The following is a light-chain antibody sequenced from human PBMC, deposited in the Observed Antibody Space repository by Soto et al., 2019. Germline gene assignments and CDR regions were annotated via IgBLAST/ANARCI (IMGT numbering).Light chain of an antibody. CDR2: WAS. Sequence: DIVMTQSPDSLAVSLGERATINCKSSQSVLHTTNNKNYLSWYQQKGGQPPKLLIFWASTRESGVPDRFSGSGSGTDFTLTISSLQAEDVAVYYCQQHSGTPPYTFGQGTKLEIK. V-gene: IGKV4-1*01. CDR1: QSVLHTTNNKNY. J-gene: IGKJ2*01. CDR3: QQHSGTPPYT.